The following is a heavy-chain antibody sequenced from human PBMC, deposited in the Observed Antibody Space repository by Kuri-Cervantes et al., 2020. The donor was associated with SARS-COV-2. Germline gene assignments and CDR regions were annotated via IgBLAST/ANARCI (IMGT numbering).Heavy chain of an antibody. CDR2: ISHDGKNK. V-gene: IGHV3-30*18. Sequence: GGSLRLSCAASGFNFSRTDMHWVRQAPGKGLEWVAVISHDGKNKKCIASGKGRFTISRDNSQNTLYLHMKSLRAEDTAVYYCAKDQDLVVVPPAMFGMDVWGQGTTVTVSS. CDR3: AKDQDLVVVPPAMFGMDV. CDR1: GFNFSRTD. D-gene: IGHD2-2*01. J-gene: IGHJ6*02.